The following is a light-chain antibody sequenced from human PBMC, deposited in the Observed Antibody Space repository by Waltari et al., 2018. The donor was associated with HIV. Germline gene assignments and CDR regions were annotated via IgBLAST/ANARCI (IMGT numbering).Light chain of an antibody. V-gene: IGLV2-11*01. J-gene: IGLJ2*01. CDR3: ASYLRSGPLGV. CDR1: ATPADDYTY. CDR2: NVD. Sequence: QSALTQPRAASGSPGQPVTISCTGIATPADDYTYAPWYQHRPGRPPGLLLFNVDKRHSGVPSRFSGSRSGSTASLTISDLQFDDEGDYYCASYLRSGPLGVFGGGTTLTVL.